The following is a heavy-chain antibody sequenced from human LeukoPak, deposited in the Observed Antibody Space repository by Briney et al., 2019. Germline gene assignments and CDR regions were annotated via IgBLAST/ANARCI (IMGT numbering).Heavy chain of an antibody. J-gene: IGHJ4*02. CDR1: GFTFSSYA. Sequence: RSGGSLRLSCAASGFTFSSYAMSWVRQAPGKGLEWVSAISGSGGSTYYADSVKGRFTISRDNAKNSLYLQMNSLRAEDTAVYYCARDKRSGMDYDFWSGYYPFDYWGQGTLVTVSS. CDR2: ISGSGGST. D-gene: IGHD3-3*01. CDR3: ARDKRSGMDYDFWSGYYPFDY. V-gene: IGHV3-23*01.